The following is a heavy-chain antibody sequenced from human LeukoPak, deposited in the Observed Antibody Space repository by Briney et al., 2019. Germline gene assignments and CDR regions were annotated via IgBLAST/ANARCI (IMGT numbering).Heavy chain of an antibody. V-gene: IGHV4-4*07. D-gene: IGHD2-2*01. J-gene: IGHJ4*02. CDR1: GGSISSYY. CDR2: IYYSGST. Sequence: SETLSLTCTVSGGSISSYYWSWIRQPAGKGLEWIGRIYYSGSTNYNPSLKSRVTISLDTSKNQFSLNLSSVTAADTAVYYCARKSFHTSSYDYWGQGTLVTVSS. CDR3: ARKSFHTSSYDY.